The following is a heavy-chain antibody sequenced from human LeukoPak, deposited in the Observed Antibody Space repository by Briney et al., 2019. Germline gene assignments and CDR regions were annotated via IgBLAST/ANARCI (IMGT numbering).Heavy chain of an antibody. Sequence: KSSETLSLTCTVSGGSISSSSYYWGWIRQPPGKGLEWIGGIYYSGSTYYNPSLKSRVTISVDTSKNQFSLKLSSVTAADTAVYYCARRRWGYHYYFDYWGQGTLVTVSS. CDR2: IYYSGST. CDR3: ARRRWGYHYYFDY. V-gene: IGHV4-39*01. J-gene: IGHJ4*02. CDR1: GGSISSSSYY. D-gene: IGHD2-21*01.